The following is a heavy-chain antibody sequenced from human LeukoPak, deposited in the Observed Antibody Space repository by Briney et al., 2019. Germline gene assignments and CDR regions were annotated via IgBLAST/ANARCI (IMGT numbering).Heavy chain of an antibody. CDR1: GFTFSSYG. CDR2: XXXXXXNK. D-gene: IGHD4-17*01. J-gene: IGHJ3*02. Sequence: PGRSLRLSCAASGFTFSSYGMHWVRQAPGKGLXXXXXXXXXXXNKYYADSVKGRFTISRDNSKNTLYLQMNSLRAEDTAVYYCARDGPSFLYGDYVSISGDAFDIWGQGTMVTVSS. CDR3: ARDGPSFLYGDYVSISGDAFDI. V-gene: IGHV3-33*01.